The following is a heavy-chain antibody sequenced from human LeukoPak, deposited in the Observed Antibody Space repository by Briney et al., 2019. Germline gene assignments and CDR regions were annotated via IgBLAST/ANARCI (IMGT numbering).Heavy chain of an antibody. D-gene: IGHD3-22*01. J-gene: IGHJ4*02. CDR2: ISGSGGST. Sequence: GGSLRLSCAASGFTFSSYAMSWVRQAPGKGLEWVSAISGSGGSTYYADSVKGRFTIPRDNSKNTLYLQMNSQRAEDTAVYYCAKDRLVITTTFLYWGQGTLVTVSS. CDR1: GFTFSSYA. V-gene: IGHV3-23*01. CDR3: AKDRLVITTTFLY.